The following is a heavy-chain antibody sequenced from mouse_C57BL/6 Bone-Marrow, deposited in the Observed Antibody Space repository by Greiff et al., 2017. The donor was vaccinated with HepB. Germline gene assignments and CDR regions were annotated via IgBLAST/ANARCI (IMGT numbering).Heavy chain of an antibody. CDR1: GYTFTSYG. V-gene: IGHV1-81*01. D-gene: IGHD1-1*01. CDR2: IYPRSGNT. Sequence: QVQLKESGAELARPGASVKLSCKASGYTFTSYGISWVKQRTGQGLEWIGEIYPRSGNTYYNEKFKGKATLTADKSSSTAYMELRSLTSEDSAVYFCARSKFTTVVATDYWGQGTTLTVSS. CDR3: ARSKFTTVVATDY. J-gene: IGHJ2*01.